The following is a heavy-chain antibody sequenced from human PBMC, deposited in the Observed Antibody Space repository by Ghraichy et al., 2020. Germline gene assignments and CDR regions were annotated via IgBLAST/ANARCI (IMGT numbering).Heavy chain of an antibody. CDR2: IRFDGSNK. V-gene: IGHV3-30*02. CDR1: GFTFSNHG. D-gene: IGHD2-21*01. Sequence: GGSLRLSCEASGFTFSNHGMHWVRQGPGKGLEWVALIRFDGSNKFYMDSVKGRFTISRDNSNNTLYLQMNGLRGEDTAVYYCTKDAGTVISTRHFDYWGQGTLVTVSS. CDR3: TKDAGTVISTRHFDY. J-gene: IGHJ4*02.